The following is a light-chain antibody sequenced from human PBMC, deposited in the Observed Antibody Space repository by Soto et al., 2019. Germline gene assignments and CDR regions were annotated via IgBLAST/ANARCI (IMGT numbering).Light chain of an antibody. J-gene: IGKJ1*01. V-gene: IGKV3-15*01. CDR2: GAS. Sequence: EIVMTQSPATLSVSPGERATLSCRASQSVSSNLAWYQQKPGQALRLLIYGASTRATGIPARFSGSGSGTEFTLTISSLQSEDFAVYYCHQYHHLGTFGQGTKVEIK. CDR1: QSVSSN. CDR3: HQYHHLGT.